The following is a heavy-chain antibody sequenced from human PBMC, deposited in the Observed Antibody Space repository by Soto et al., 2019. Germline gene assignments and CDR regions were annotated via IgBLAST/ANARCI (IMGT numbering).Heavy chain of an antibody. J-gene: IGHJ6*02. D-gene: IGHD1-7*01. CDR1: GYTFTGYY. CDR3: ARGGYGLELRRYYYYGMDV. CDR2: INPNRGGT. Sequence: QVQLVQSGAEVKKPGASVKVSCKASGYTFTGYYMHWVRQAPGQGLEWMGWINPNRGGTNYAQKFKGWVSMTRDTSIRTAYMELSRMRSDDTAVYYCARGGYGLELRRYYYYGMDVWGQGTTVTVSS. V-gene: IGHV1-2*04.